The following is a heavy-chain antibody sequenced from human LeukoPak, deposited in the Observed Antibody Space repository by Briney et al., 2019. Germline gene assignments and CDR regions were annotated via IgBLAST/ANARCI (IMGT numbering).Heavy chain of an antibody. V-gene: IGHV4-4*02. Sequence: SETLSLTCAVSGGSLSSNSWWTWVRQPPGKGLEWIGAIFHSGSTKYNPSFQSRVTISVDKSKNQFSLNPNSVTAADTAVYYCSRGHYDSNGYYSHYFDAWSQGTLVTVSS. CDR2: IFHSGST. CDR3: SRGHYDSNGYYSHYFDA. CDR1: GGSLSSNSW. J-gene: IGHJ4*02. D-gene: IGHD3-22*01.